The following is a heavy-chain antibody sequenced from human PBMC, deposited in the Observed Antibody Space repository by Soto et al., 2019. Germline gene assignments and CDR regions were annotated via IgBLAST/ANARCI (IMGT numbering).Heavy chain of an antibody. CDR3: ASQGSWPYYYYGLDV. V-gene: IGHV1-18*01. CDR1: GCTFTTSG. D-gene: IGHD1-26*01. CDR2: ISTYNGDT. Sequence: QVQLVQSGPEVRKPGASVKVSCEASGCTFTTSGISWVREVPGQGLEWMGWISTYNGDTNSAQNFQGRVLMTADTSTGTAYMELMSLKSDDTAVYYCASQGSWPYYYYGLDVWGQGTTVTVSS. J-gene: IGHJ6*02.